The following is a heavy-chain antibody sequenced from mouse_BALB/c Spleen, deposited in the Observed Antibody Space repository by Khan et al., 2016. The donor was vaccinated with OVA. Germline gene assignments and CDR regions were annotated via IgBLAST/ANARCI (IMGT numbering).Heavy chain of an antibody. CDR2: IYPGDGDT. V-gene: IGHV1-80*01. CDR1: GYAFSNYW. Sequence: QVQLKQSGAELVRPGSSVKISCKASGYAFSNYWMNWVKQRPGQGLEWIGQIYPGDGDTNYSGKFKGRATLSADKSSSTAYMQLSSLPSEDSSVYFCGRKGYGNYAFAYWGQGTLVTVSA. D-gene: IGHD2-10*02. CDR3: GRKGYGNYAFAY. J-gene: IGHJ3*01.